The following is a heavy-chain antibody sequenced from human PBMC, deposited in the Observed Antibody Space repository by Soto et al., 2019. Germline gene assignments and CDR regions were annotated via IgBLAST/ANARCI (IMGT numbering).Heavy chain of an antibody. CDR2: IFSNDEK. V-gene: IGHV2-26*01. CDR3: SVAGTYYYYGMDV. CDR1: GFSLSNARMG. D-gene: IGHD6-19*01. J-gene: IGHJ6*02. Sequence: SGPTLVNPTETLTLTCTVSGFSLSNARMGVSWIRQPPGKALEWLAHIFSNDEKSYSTSLKSRLTISKDTSKSQVVLTMTNMDPVDTATYYCSVAGTYYYYGMDVWGQGTTVTVSS.